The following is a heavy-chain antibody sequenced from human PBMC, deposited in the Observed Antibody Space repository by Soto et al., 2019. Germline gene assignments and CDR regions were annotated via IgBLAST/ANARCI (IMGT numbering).Heavy chain of an antibody. CDR1: GFICSSYD. V-gene: IGHV3-23*01. CDR3: AKATATGGGAFEI. Sequence: GGSLRLSCAVSGFICSSYDMSWVRQAPGKGLEWVSAILVGGSTHYEDSVKGRFTISRDTSKNTVYLQVNSLTAGDTAVYYCAKATATGGGAFEIYGQGTMVTVSS. CDR2: ILVGGST. J-gene: IGHJ3*02. D-gene: IGHD2-8*02.